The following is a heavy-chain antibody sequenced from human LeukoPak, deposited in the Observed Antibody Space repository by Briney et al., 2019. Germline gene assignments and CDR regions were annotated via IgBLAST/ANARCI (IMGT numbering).Heavy chain of an antibody. CDR1: GFTFSSYA. CDR2: ISGSGGST. J-gene: IGHJ4*02. CDR3: AKDGLVVVPAAIPAVTYYFDY. D-gene: IGHD2-2*02. V-gene: IGHV3-23*01. Sequence: GSLRLSCAASGFTFSSYAMSWVRQAPGKGLEWVSAISGSGGSTYYADSVKGRFAISRDNSKNTLYLQMNSLRAEDTAVHYCAKDGLVVVPAAIPAVTYYFDYWGQGTLVTVSS.